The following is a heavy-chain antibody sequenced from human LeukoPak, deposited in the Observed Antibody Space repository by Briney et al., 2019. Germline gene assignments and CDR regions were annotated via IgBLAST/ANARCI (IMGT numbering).Heavy chain of an antibody. CDR1: GGSISSSSYY. V-gene: IGHV4-61*01. D-gene: IGHD5-12*01. Sequence: SETLSLTCTVSGGSISSSSYYWGRIRRPPGKGLEWIGFIYYRGSTNYNPSLESRVTISIDTSKNRFSLKLSSVTAADTAVYYCARDRYSGYDGFGAFDIWGQGTMVTVSS. CDR2: IYYRGST. J-gene: IGHJ3*02. CDR3: ARDRYSGYDGFGAFDI.